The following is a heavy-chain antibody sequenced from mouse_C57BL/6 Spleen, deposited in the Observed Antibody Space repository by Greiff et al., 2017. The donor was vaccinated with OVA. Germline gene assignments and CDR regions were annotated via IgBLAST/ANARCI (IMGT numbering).Heavy chain of an antibody. V-gene: IGHV2-6*01. CDR3: ASRDYGSTYAMDY. D-gene: IGHD1-1*01. J-gene: IGHJ4*01. CDR2: IWGVGST. Sequence: VMLVESGPGLVAPSQSLSITCTVSGFSLTSYGVDWVRQSPGKGLEWLGVIWGVGSTNYNSALKSRLSISKDNSKSQVFLKMNSLQTDDTAMYYCASRDYGSTYAMDYWGQGTSVTVSS. CDR1: GFSLTSYG.